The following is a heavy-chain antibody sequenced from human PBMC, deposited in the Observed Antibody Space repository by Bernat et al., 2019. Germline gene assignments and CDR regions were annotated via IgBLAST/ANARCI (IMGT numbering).Heavy chain of an antibody. CDR2: IIPIFGAA. CDR1: GGTFSSYA. D-gene: IGHD6-6*01. Sequence: QVQLVQSGAEVKKPGSSVKVSCKASGGTFSSYAISWVRQAPGQGLEWMGGIIPIFGAANYAQKCQGRVTITADKSTSTAYMELSSLRSEDTAVYYCARCIAARSVWYFDLWGRGTLVTVSS. V-gene: IGHV1-69*06. J-gene: IGHJ2*01. CDR3: ARCIAARSVWYFDL.